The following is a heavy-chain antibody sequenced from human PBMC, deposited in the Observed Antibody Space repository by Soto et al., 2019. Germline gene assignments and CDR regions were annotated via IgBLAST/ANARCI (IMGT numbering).Heavy chain of an antibody. CDR3: VMVDNYVTPTPQDV. CDR1: GYIFVNYG. D-gene: IGHD3-16*01. CDR2: ISPYTGNT. V-gene: IGHV1-18*01. J-gene: IGHJ6*02. Sequence: QVQLVQSGDEVKKPGASVKVSCKASGYIFVNYGIAWVRQAPGQGLEWMGWISPYTGNTHAASKVQGRLTMTTDTSTSTAYMDLGSLTSDDTAVYYCVMVDNYVTPTPQDVWGQGTTVTVSS.